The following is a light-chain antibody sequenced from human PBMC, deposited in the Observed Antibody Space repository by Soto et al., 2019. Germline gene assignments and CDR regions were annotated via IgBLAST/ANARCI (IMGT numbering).Light chain of an antibody. V-gene: IGKV1-33*01. CDR1: QDISNY. CDR3: QQYDNLPPFT. Sequence: DIQMTQSPSSLSASVGDRVTITCQASQDISNYLNWYQQKPGKAPTILIYDASNLETGVPSRFSGSGSGTDFTFTISSLQPEAIETYYCQQYDNLPPFTFGPGTRVDIK. J-gene: IGKJ3*01. CDR2: DAS.